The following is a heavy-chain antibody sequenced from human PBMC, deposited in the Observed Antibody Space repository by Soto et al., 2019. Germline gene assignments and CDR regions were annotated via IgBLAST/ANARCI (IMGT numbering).Heavy chain of an antibody. V-gene: IGHV4-59*08. CDR3: ARHVGATYYFDY. D-gene: IGHD1-26*01. J-gene: IGHJ4*02. Sequence: SETLSLTCTVSGGSISSYYWSWIRQHPGKGLEWIGYIYYSGSTNYNSSLKSRVTISVDTSKNQFSLKLSSVTAADTAVYYCARHVGATYYFDYWGQGTLVTVS. CDR1: GGSISSYY. CDR2: IYYSGST.